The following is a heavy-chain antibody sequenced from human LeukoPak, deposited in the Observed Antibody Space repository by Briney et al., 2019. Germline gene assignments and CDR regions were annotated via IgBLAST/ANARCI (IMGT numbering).Heavy chain of an antibody. Sequence: SVKVSCKASGGTFSSYAISWVRQAPGQGLEWMGGIIPIFCTANYAQKFQGRVTITTDESTSTAYMELSSLRSEDTAVYYCARVRRDGYDFYYYYYYMDDWGKGTTVTVS. J-gene: IGHJ6*03. V-gene: IGHV1-69*05. CDR3: ARVRRDGYDFYYYYYYMDD. D-gene: IGHD5-24*01. CDR1: GGTFSSYA. CDR2: IIPIFCTA.